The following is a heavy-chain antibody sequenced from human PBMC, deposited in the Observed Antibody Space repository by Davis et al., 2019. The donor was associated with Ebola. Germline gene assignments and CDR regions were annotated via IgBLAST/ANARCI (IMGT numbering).Heavy chain of an antibody. V-gene: IGHV1-2*02. D-gene: IGHD5-12*01. Sequence: ASVKVSCKASGYTFTGYYMHWVRQAPGQGLEWVGWINPNSGGTNYAQKFQGRVTMTWDTSGSTAYMELTSLRSDDTAVYYCARDLVATITNYYYYMDVWGKGTTVTVSS. CDR1: GYTFTGYY. J-gene: IGHJ6*03. CDR2: INPNSGGT. CDR3: ARDLVATITNYYYYMDV.